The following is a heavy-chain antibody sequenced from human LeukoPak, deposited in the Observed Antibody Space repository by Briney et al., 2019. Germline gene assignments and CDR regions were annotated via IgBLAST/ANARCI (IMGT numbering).Heavy chain of an antibody. Sequence: FQDRVTITRDTSASTAYMELSSLTSGDTAVFYCARGDDSGFYNFDYWGQGTLVTVSS. J-gene: IGHJ4*02. D-gene: IGHD3-3*01. CDR3: ARGDDSGFYNFDY. V-gene: IGHV1-3*01.